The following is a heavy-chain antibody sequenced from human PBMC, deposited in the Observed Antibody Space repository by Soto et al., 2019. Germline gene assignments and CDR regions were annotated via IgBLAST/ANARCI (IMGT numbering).Heavy chain of an antibody. CDR1: GDTFSSYA. D-gene: IGHD3-22*01. CDR3: ARGWYYYDSSGYAFDY. Sequence: GASGKVSCKASGDTFSSYAISWVRQAPGQGLEWMGGIIPIFGTANYAQKFKGRVTITADKSTSTAYMELISLRSEDTAMYYCARGWYYYDSSGYAFDYWGQGTQVTVSS. J-gene: IGHJ4*02. V-gene: IGHV1-69*06. CDR2: IIPIFGTA.